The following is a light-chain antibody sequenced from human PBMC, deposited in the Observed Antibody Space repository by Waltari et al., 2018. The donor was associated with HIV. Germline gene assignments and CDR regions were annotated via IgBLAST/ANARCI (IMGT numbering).Light chain of an antibody. CDR2: DTS. J-gene: IGKJ2*01. CDR1: QSLNSL. V-gene: IGKV3-11*01. CDR3: QHRSDWGVYT. Sequence: IVLTQSPATLSLSPGEKASLSCRASQSLNSLLAWYQQKPDQAPRLLIFDTSTRATGVPARFSGSGSGTNFTLTISRLEPEDAALYYCQHRSDWGVYTFGQGTKV.